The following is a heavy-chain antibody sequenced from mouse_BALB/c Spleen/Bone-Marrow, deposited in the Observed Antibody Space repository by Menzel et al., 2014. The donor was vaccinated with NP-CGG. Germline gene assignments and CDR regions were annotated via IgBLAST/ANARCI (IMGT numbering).Heavy chain of an antibody. CDR1: GFTFSDYG. CDR3: ARDIDGYYDYAMDY. D-gene: IGHD2-3*01. J-gene: IGHJ4*01. V-gene: IGHV5-15*02. Sequence: EAKLQESGGGLVQPGGSRKLSCAASGFTFSDYGMAWVRQAPGKGPEWVAFISNLAYSIYYADTVTGRFTISRENAKNTLYLEMSSLRSEDTAMYYCARDIDGYYDYAMDYWGQGTSGTVSS. CDR2: ISNLAYSI.